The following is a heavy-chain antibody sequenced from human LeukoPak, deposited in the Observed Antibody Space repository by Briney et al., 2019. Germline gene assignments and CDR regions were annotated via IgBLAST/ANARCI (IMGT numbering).Heavy chain of an antibody. D-gene: IGHD5-24*01. V-gene: IGHV4-59*08. CDR1: GGSISIYY. J-gene: IGHJ3*01. CDR2: IYYSGST. CDR3: ARHERYGSLDYALDL. Sequence: SETLSLTCTASGGSISIYYWSWIRQPPGKGLEWIGYIYYSGSTSYNPSLKSRVTIFVDTSKNQFSLKLSSVTAADTAVYYCARHERYGSLDYALDLWGRGTMVTVSS.